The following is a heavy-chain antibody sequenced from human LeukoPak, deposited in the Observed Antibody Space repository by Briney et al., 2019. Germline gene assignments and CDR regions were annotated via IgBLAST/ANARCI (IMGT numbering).Heavy chain of an antibody. J-gene: IGHJ4*02. V-gene: IGHV3-33*01. CDR2: IWYDGTNK. D-gene: IGHD3-22*01. CDR1: GFTFSSYG. Sequence: GGSLRLSCVASGFTFSSYGMHWVRQAPGKGLEWVAVIWYDGTNKYYADSVKGRFTISRDSPKNTLYLQMNSLRAEDTAVYYCARAAYDNSGYLTLWGQGTLVTVSS. CDR3: ARAAYDNSGYLTL.